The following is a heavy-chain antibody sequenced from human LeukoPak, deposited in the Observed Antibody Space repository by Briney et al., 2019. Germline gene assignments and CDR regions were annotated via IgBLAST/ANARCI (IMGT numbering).Heavy chain of an antibody. CDR3: ARGYSYSSGYSNPFDY. CDR1: GDSISGYY. Sequence: SETLSLTCTVSGDSISGYYWSWIRQTPGKGLEWIAYIHSSGSTNYNPSLKSRVTISVDTSKNQFSLRLTSVTAADTAVYFCARGYSYSSGYSNPFDYWGQGALVTVSS. J-gene: IGHJ4*02. V-gene: IGHV4-4*09. CDR2: IHSSGST. D-gene: IGHD3-22*01.